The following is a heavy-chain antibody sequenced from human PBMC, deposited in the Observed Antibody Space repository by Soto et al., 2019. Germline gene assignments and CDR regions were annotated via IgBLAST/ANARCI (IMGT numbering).Heavy chain of an antibody. CDR1: GFTFSSYS. CDR2: ISSSSSYI. Sequence: EVQLVESGGGLVKPGGSLRLSCAASGFTFSSYSMNWVRQAPGKGLEWVSSISSSSSYIYYADSVKGRFTISRDNAKNSLYLQMNSLRAEDTAVYYCARAVYRGVSWYYYYGMDVWGQVTTVTVSS. J-gene: IGHJ6*02. V-gene: IGHV3-21*01. D-gene: IGHD3-10*01. CDR3: ARAVYRGVSWYYYYGMDV.